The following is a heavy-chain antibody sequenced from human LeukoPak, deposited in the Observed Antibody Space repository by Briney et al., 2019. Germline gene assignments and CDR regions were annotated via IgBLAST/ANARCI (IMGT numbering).Heavy chain of an antibody. Sequence: SETLSLTCAVYGVSFSGYYWGWIRQPPGKGLEWIGSIYHSGSTYYNPSLKSRVTISVDTSKNQFSLKLSSVTAADTAVYYCASTYSSSWQIRNLNWFDPWGQGTLVTVSS. CDR2: IYHSGST. CDR1: GVSFSGYY. D-gene: IGHD6-13*01. CDR3: ASTYSSSWQIRNLNWFDP. J-gene: IGHJ5*02. V-gene: IGHV4-38-2*01.